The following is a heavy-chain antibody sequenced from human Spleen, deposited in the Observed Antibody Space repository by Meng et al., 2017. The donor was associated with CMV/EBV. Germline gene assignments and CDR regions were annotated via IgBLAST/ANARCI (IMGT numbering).Heavy chain of an antibody. J-gene: IGHJ5*02. Sequence: ASVKVSCQASGYTFTGYYMHWERQAPGQGLEWMGWINPNSGGTNYAQKFQGRVTMTRDTSISTAYMELSRLGSDDTAVYYCARGGRYYGSGSYYNVGWFDPWGQGTLVTVSS. CDR2: INPNSGGT. CDR3: ARGGRYYGSGSYYNVGWFDP. D-gene: IGHD3-10*01. V-gene: IGHV1-2*02. CDR1: GYTFTGYY.